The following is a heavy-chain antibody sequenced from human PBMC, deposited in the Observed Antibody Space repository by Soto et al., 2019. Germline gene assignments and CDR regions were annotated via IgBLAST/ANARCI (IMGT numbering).Heavy chain of an antibody. V-gene: IGHV4-59*01. D-gene: IGHD3-16*02. J-gene: IGHJ2*01. CDR2: IYYSENT. CDR1: GDSITTNY. CDR3: ARDRTTVNWYFDL. Sequence: QVQLQESGPALVKTSETLSLTCTVSGDSITTNYWSWLRQPPGKGLEWIGYIYYSENTNYSPSLKSRATISMEMSKNQLSLKLTSVTAADTAVHYCARDRTTVNWYFDLWGRGTLVTVSS.